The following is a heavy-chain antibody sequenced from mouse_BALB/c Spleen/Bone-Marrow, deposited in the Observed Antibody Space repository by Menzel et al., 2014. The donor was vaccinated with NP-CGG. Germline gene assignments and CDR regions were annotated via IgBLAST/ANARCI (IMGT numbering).Heavy chain of an antibody. V-gene: IGHV5-4*02. CDR3: ARDRAYYRYDGYYYAMDY. Sequence: EVHLVESGGGLVKPGGSLKLSCAASGFTFSDYYMYWVRQTPEKRLEWVAIISDGGSYTYYPDSVKGRLTISRDNAKNNLYLQMSSLKPDDTAMYYCARDRAYYRYDGYYYAMDYWGQGTSVTVSS. CDR1: GFTFSDYY. CDR2: ISDGGSYT. J-gene: IGHJ4*01. D-gene: IGHD2-14*01.